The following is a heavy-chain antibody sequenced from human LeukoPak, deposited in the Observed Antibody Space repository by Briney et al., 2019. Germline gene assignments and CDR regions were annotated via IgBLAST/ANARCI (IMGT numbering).Heavy chain of an antibody. CDR1: GFTFTSYA. CDR3: AKPRAMTTGVGRYFDL. D-gene: IGHD1-1*01. J-gene: IGHJ2*01. CDR2: ISGGGEDT. V-gene: IGHV3-23*01. Sequence: GGSLRLSCAASGFTFTSYAMSWIRQAPGKGLEWVSAISGGGEDTYYPDSVKGRFTISRDNSKNTLYLQMNSLRAEDTAIYYCAKPRAMTTGVGRYFDLWGRGTLVTVPS.